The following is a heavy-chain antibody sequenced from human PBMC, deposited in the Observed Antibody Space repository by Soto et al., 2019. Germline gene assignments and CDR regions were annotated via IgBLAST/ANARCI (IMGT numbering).Heavy chain of an antibody. V-gene: IGHV3-30-3*01. D-gene: IGHD3-22*01. Sequence: GGSLRLSCAASGFTFNSNAMHWVRQAPGKGLEWVAVISFDGSNKYYGDSVKGRFTISRDNSKNTLDLQMNSLRPEDTAVYYCAREKYYYDSSGYYPGGSLDYWRQGTMVTV. CDR1: GFTFNSNA. CDR2: ISFDGSNK. J-gene: IGHJ4*02. CDR3: AREKYYYDSSGYYPGGSLDY.